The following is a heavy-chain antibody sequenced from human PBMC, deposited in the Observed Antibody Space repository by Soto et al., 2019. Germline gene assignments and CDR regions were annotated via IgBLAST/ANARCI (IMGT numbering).Heavy chain of an antibody. J-gene: IGHJ5*02. Sequence: QVQLQESGPGLVKPSQTLSLTCTVSGGSISSGGYYWSWIRQHPGKGLEWIGYIYYSGSTYYNPSRKSRVTISVDTSKNQFSLKLSSVTAADTAVYYCARDLHSSGWYRAHDPWGQGTLVTVSS. V-gene: IGHV4-31*03. CDR1: GGSISSGGYY. CDR2: IYYSGST. D-gene: IGHD6-19*01. CDR3: ARDLHSSGWYRAHDP.